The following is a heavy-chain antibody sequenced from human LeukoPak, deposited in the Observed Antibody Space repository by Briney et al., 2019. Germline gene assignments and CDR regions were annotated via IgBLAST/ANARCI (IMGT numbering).Heavy chain of an antibody. CDR1: GYPFDNFG. CDR3: ARNRLGGDLTGESLY. D-gene: IGHD4-17*01. V-gene: IGHV1-18*01. J-gene: IGHJ4*02. Sequence: AAVKVSCKASGYPFDNFGLTCVRQAPGQGLEWMGWISPYNGNPHYAQKFRGRLTMTTDTSTTTAYLELRSLKSDDTAVYYCARNRLGGDLTGESLYWGQGTLVTVSS. CDR2: ISPYNGNP.